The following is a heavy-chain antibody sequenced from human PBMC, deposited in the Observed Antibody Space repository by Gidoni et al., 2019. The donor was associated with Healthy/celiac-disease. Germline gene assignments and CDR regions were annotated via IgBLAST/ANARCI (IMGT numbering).Heavy chain of an antibody. CDR3: ARQSDQPDRGWFDP. CDR1: GFTFRDYY. J-gene: IGHJ5*02. D-gene: IGHD2-2*01. Sequence: QVQLVESGGGLVKPGGSLRLSCAASGFTFRDYYMSGIRQAPGKGLEWVSYMRSSSSYTNYADSGKGRFTISRDNAKNSLYLQMNSLRAEDTAVYYCARQSDQPDRGWFDPWGQGTLVTVSS. CDR2: MRSSSSYT. V-gene: IGHV3-11*06.